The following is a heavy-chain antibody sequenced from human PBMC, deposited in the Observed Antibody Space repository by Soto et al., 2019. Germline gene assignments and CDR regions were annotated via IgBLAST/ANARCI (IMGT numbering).Heavy chain of an antibody. CDR3: ARDNRRDGYDNSYFYYGMDV. D-gene: IGHD5-12*01. CDR1: GYTFTSYY. J-gene: IGHJ6*02. Sequence: ASVKVSCKASGYTFTSYYMHWVRQAPGQGLEWMGIINPSGGSTSYAQKFQGRVTMTRDTSTSTVYMELSSLRSEDTAVYYCARDNRRDGYDNSYFYYGMDVWGQGTTVTVSS. V-gene: IGHV1-46*01. CDR2: INPSGGST.